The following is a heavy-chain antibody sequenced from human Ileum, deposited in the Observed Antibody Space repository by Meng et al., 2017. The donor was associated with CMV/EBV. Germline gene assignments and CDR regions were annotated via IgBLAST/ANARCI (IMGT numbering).Heavy chain of an antibody. D-gene: IGHD3-3*01. CDR3: AREEIFGVVTQYYYYGMDV. CDR1: GYTFPGYY. CDR2: INPNSGGT. Sequence: ASVKVSCKASGYTFPGYYMHWVRQAPGQGLEWMGWINPNSGGTNYAQKFQGRVTMTRDTSISTAYMELSRLRSDDTAVYYRAREEIFGVVTQYYYYGMDVWGQGTTVTVSS. J-gene: IGHJ6*02. V-gene: IGHV1-2*02.